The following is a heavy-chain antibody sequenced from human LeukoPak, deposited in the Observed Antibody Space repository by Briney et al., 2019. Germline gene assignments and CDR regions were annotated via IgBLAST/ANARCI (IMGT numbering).Heavy chain of an antibody. V-gene: IGHV3-30*18. CDR3: AKDRDWYYFHY. CDR1: GFTFSSYG. D-gene: IGHD5-24*01. J-gene: IGHJ4*02. Sequence: GGSLRLSCAASGFTFSSYGMHWVRQAPGKGLEWVAVISYDGSNKYYADSVKGRFTISRDNSKNTLYLQMNSLRAEDTAVYYCAKDRDWYYFHYWGQGTLVTVSS. CDR2: ISYDGSNK.